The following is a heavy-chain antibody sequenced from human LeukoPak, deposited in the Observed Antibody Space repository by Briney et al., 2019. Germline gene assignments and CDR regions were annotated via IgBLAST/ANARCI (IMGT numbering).Heavy chain of an antibody. CDR2: INWNGGSI. Sequence: PGGSLRLSCAASGFTFDDYGMSWVRQAPGKGLEWVSGINWNGGSIGYADSVKGRFTISRDNSKNTLYLQMNSLRAEDTAVYYCARGPRIVGATTDFAFDIWGQGTMVTVSS. D-gene: IGHD1-26*01. CDR1: GFTFDDYG. J-gene: IGHJ3*02. V-gene: IGHV3-20*04. CDR3: ARGPRIVGATTDFAFDI.